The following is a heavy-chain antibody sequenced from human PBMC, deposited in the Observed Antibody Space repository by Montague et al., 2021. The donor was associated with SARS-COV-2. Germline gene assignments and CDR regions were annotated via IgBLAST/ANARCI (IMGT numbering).Heavy chain of an antibody. CDR2: VYWDNDK. CDR1: GFSLSRSGVG. CDR3: VHLTPCYSTRCDDYYSSATDV. D-gene: IGHD2/OR15-2a*01. Sequence: PALVKPTQTLALTCTFSGFSLSRSGVGVGWIRQPPGKAPEWLAVVYWDNDKRHSPSLESRVTITKDTSKNQVVLTMTNMDPVDTATYYCVHLTPCYSTRCDDYYSSATDVWGQGTSVTVSS. V-gene: IGHV2-5*02. J-gene: IGHJ6*02.